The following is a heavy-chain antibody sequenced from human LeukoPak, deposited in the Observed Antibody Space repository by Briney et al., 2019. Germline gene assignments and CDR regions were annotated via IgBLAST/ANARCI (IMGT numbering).Heavy chain of an antibody. CDR3: ARGGSDTAMAHDY. J-gene: IGHJ4*02. D-gene: IGHD5-18*01. CDR2: INRGGSRT. CDR1: GFTFSNHW. Sequence: GGSLRLSCAASGFTFSNHWMHWVRHAPGKGLMWVSRINRGGSRTDYADSVKGRFAISRDDAKNTLYLQLNSLRAEDTAVYFCARGGSDTAMAHDYWGQGTLVTVSS. V-gene: IGHV3-74*01.